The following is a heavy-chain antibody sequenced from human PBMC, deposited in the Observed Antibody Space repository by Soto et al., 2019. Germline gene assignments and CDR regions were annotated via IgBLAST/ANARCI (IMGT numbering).Heavy chain of an antibody. CDR2: VRHSGST. CDR1: GGSLGNNY. Sequence: KSSETLSLTCNVSGGSLGNNYWSWIRQSPGEGLEWIGEVRHSGSTNYNPSLKNRVTISVDTSKSQFSLRLTSVTAADTAVYYCASGGTWPTKFDYWGQGTLVTVSS. J-gene: IGHJ4*02. CDR3: ASGGTWPTKFDY. V-gene: IGHV4-34*01. D-gene: IGHD1-26*01.